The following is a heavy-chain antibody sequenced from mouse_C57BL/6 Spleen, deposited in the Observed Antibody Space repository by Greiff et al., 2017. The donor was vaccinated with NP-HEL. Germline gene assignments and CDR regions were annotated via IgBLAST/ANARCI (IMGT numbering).Heavy chain of an antibody. CDR3: TRDRGYDYDDGYYAMDY. CDR1: GFTFSSYA. Sequence: EVMLVESGEGLVKPGGSLKLSCAASGFTFSSYAMSWVRQTPEKRLEWVAYISSGGDYIYYADTVKGRFTISRDNARTTLYLQMSSLKSEDTAMYYCTRDRGYDYDDGYYAMDYWGQGTSVTVSS. CDR2: ISSGGDYI. D-gene: IGHD2-4*01. J-gene: IGHJ4*01. V-gene: IGHV5-9-1*02.